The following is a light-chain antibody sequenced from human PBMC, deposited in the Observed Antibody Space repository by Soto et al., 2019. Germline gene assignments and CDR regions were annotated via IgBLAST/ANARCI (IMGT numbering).Light chain of an antibody. CDR3: QQYDNWPWT. Sequence: DIVLTQYPGTLSLSPGERATLSCRASQSVSNNYLAWYQQKPGQAPRLLIYGASNRATGIPDRFSGSGSGTDFTLTISSLQSDDFAVYYCQQYDNWPWTFGQGTKVDI. V-gene: IGKV3-20*01. CDR1: QSVSNNY. J-gene: IGKJ1*01. CDR2: GAS.